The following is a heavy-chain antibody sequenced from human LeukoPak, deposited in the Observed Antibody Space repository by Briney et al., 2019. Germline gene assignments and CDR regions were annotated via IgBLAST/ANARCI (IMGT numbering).Heavy chain of an antibody. V-gene: IGHV3-74*03. CDR1: GFTFSRYW. Sequence: GGSLRLSCAASGFTFSRYWMHWVRQAPGEGLVWVSRISSDGSSTKSKNTLHLQMNSLRAEDTAVYYCARGNGYGFDCWGQGSLVPVSS. D-gene: IGHD3-22*01. CDR3: ARGNGYGFDC. CDR2: ISSDGSST. J-gene: IGHJ4*02.